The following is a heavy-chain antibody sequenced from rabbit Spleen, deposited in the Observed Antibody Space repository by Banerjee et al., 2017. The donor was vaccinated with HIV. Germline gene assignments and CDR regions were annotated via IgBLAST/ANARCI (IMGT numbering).Heavy chain of an antibody. CDR2: IYAGDGSI. CDR3: ARDSGSSFSSYGMDL. J-gene: IGHJ6*01. Sequence: QSLEESGGDLVKPGGTLTLTCTASGFSFSSNDYMCWVRQAPGKGLDLIGCIYAGDGSIDYTNWVNGRFTISKTSSTVDLKMTSLTAADTATYFCARDSGSSFSSYGMDLWGPGTLVTVS. D-gene: IGHD8-1*01. V-gene: IGHV1S40*01. CDR1: GFSFSSNDY.